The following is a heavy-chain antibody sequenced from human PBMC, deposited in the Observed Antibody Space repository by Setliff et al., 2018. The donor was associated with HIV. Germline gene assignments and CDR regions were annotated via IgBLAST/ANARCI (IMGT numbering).Heavy chain of an antibody. CDR3: VRDGHLYGQPFDY. CDR1: AFSFNNYY. V-gene: IGHV3-7*03. J-gene: IGHJ4*02. Sequence: GGSLRLSCIASAFSFNNYYMTWVRQAPGKGLEWVANINSDGSEENYVDSVKGRFTISRDNTKNSLHLQLDSLSAEDAAVYFCVRDGHLYGQPFDYWGQGALVTVSS. CDR2: INSDGSEE. D-gene: IGHD3-10*01.